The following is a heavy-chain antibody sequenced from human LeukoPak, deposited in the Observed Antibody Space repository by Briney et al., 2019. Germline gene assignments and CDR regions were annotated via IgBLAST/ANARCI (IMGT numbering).Heavy chain of an antibody. V-gene: IGHV3-30*02. CDR2: IRYDGSNK. Sequence: GGSLRLSCAASGFTFSSYGMHWVRQAPGKGLEWVAFIRYDGSNKYYADSVKGRFTISRDNSKNTLYLQMNSLRAEDTAVYYCAKGMSYYYYMDVWGKGPTVTVSS. CDR3: AKGMSYYYYMDV. D-gene: IGHD2-8*01. CDR1: GFTFSSYG. J-gene: IGHJ6*03.